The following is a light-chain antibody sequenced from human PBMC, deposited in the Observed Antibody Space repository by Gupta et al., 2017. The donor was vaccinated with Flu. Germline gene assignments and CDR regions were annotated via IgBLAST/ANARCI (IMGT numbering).Light chain of an antibody. Sequence: SPRTTAVITCSGDKLWDKFACWYQQRPGQSPVLVIYQDNKRPSGIPERFSGSNSGNTATLTISGTQPMDEADYYCQAWDSSTGVFGGGTKVTVL. CDR3: QAWDSSTGV. V-gene: IGLV3-1*01. CDR1: KLWDKF. CDR2: QDN. J-gene: IGLJ2*01.